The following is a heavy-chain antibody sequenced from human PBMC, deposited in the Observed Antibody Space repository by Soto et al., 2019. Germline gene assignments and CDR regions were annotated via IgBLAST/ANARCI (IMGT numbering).Heavy chain of an antibody. CDR2: IVVGSGNT. V-gene: IGHV1-58*01. CDR1: GFTFTSSA. Sequence: SVKLSCKASGFTFTSSAVQWVRQARGQRLEWIGWIVVGSGNTNYAQKFQERVTITRDMSTSTAYMELSSLRSEDTAVYYCAAGSVAATRDLYYYYYGMDVWGQGTTVTVSS. CDR3: AAGSVAATRDLYYYYYGMDV. J-gene: IGHJ6*02. D-gene: IGHD2-15*01.